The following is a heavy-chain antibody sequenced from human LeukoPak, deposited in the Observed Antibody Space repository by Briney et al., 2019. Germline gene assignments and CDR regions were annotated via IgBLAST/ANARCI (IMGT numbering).Heavy chain of an antibody. CDR2: IHYSGST. V-gene: IGHV4-30-4*08. D-gene: IGHD6-6*01. J-gene: IGHJ4*02. Sequence: SETLSLTCTVSGGSISSGNYYWSWIRQPPGKGLEWIGYIHYSGSTYYNPSLKSRVTILVDTSKNQFSLKLSSVTAADTAVYYCARGRYSSSTVDYWGPGTLVTVSS. CDR3: ARGRYSSSTVDY. CDR1: GGSISSGNYY.